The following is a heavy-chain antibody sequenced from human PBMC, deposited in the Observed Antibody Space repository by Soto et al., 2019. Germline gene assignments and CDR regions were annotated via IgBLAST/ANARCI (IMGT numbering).Heavy chain of an antibody. CDR2: VYYSGSAF. Sequence: SETLSLTCTVSGGSIISNSFYWGWIRQPPGERLEWIGSVYYSGSAFYYNPSLKNRVTIFLDTSKNQFSLTLTSVTAADTAVYYCARQARGTTWSDLDFWGQGTLVTVSS. CDR3: ARQARGTTWSDLDF. CDR1: GGSIISNSFY. J-gene: IGHJ4*02. D-gene: IGHD4-17*01. V-gene: IGHV4-39*01.